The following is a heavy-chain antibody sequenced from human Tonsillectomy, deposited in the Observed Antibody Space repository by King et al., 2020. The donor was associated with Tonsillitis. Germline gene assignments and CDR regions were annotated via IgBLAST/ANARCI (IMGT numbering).Heavy chain of an antibody. Sequence: QLVQSGAEVKKPGASVKVSCKASGYTFTTYALHWVRQAPGQRLEWMGWINAGNGHTKYSQKFQGRVTITRDTSASTAYMELSSLRSEDTAEYYCARRELSGYQGDAFDIWGQGTMVTVSS. V-gene: IGHV1-3*01. CDR3: ARRELSGYQGDAFDI. D-gene: IGHD3-3*01. CDR1: GYTFTTYA. CDR2: INAGNGHT. J-gene: IGHJ3*02.